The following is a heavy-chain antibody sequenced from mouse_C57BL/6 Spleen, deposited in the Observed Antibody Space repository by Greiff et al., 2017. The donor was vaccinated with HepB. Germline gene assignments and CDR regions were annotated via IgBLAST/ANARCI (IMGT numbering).Heavy chain of an antibody. V-gene: IGHV14-2*01. CDR2: IDPEDGET. Sequence: EVQLQQSGAELVKPGASVKLSCTASGFNIKDYYMHWVKQRTEQGLEWIGRIDPEDGETKYDPKFQGKATITADTSSNTTYLQLSSLTSEDTAVYYCARGGFYWYFDVWGTGTTVTVSS. CDR3: ARGGFYWYFDV. CDR1: GFNIKDYY. J-gene: IGHJ1*03.